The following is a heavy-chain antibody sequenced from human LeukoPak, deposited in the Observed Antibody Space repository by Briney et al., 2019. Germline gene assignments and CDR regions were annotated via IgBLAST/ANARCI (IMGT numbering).Heavy chain of an antibody. CDR2: IYYSGST. V-gene: IGHV4-59*01. D-gene: IGHD5-12*01. CDR3: ARHWGSGYDSRFDP. J-gene: IGHJ5*02. Sequence: TSETLSLTCTVSGGSISSYYWSWIRQPPGKGLEWIAYIYYSGSTDYNPSLKSRVTISIDTSKNQFSLKLSSVTAADTAVYYCARHWGSGYDSRFDPWGQGTLVTVSS. CDR1: GGSISSYY.